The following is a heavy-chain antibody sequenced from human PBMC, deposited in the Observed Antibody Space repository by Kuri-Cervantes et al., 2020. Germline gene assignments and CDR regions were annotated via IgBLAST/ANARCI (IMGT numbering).Heavy chain of an antibody. CDR2: INPNSGGT. Sequence: ASVKVSCKASGYTFTGYYMHWVRQAPGQGLEWMGWINPNSGGTKYAQKFEGRVTMTRDTSISIVYMELSRLRSDDTAVYYCASQWLENFDYWGQGTLVTVSS. J-gene: IGHJ4*02. D-gene: IGHD6-19*01. CDR3: ASQWLENFDY. V-gene: IGHV1-2*02. CDR1: GYTFTGYY.